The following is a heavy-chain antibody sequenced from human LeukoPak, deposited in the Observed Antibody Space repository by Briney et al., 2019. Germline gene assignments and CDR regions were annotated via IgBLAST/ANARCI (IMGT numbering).Heavy chain of an antibody. J-gene: IGHJ3*02. CDR1: GGSFSGYY. Sequence: RASETLSLTCAVYGGSFSGYYWSWIRQPPGKGLEWIGEINHSGSTYYNPSLKSRVTISVDTSKNQFSLKLSSVTAADTAVFYCARDSHDAFDIWGQGTMVTVSS. CDR2: INHSGST. CDR3: ARDSHDAFDI. V-gene: IGHV4-34*01.